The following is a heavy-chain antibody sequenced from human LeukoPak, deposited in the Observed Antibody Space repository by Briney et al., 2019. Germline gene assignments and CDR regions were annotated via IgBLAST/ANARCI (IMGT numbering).Heavy chain of an antibody. J-gene: IGHJ4*02. Sequence: ASETLSLTCTVSGGSISSSSYYWGWIRQPPGKGLAWIGSIYYSGSTYYNPSLKSRVTISVDTSKNQFSLKLSSVTAADTAVYYCARRAGITGTTGYFDYWGQGTLVTVSS. CDR2: IYYSGST. CDR1: GGSISSSSYY. D-gene: IGHD1-14*01. CDR3: ARRAGITGTTGYFDY. V-gene: IGHV4-39*01.